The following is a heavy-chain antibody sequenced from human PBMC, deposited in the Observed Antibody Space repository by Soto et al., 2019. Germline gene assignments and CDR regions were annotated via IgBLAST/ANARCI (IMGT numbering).Heavy chain of an antibody. CDR2: IWSDGSNK. CDR1: GFTFSSYG. V-gene: IGHV3-33*01. J-gene: IGHJ4*02. CDR3: ARDEDHYFDY. Sequence: AVSLRLSCAASGFTFSSYGMHWVRQAPGKGLEWVAVIWSDGSNKYYADSVKGRFTISRDNSKNTLYLQMNSLRDEDTAVYYCARDEDHYFDYWGQGTLVTVSS.